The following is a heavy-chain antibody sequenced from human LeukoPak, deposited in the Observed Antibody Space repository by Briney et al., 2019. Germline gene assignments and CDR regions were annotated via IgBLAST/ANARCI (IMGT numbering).Heavy chain of an antibody. J-gene: IGHJ6*02. CDR1: GYTFTGYY. D-gene: IGHD2-15*01. CDR3: ARGREGYCSGGSCYYYYGMDV. Sequence: ASVNVSCKASGYTFTGYYMHWVRQAPGRGLEWMGWINANSGGTNYAQKFQGRVTMTRDTSISTAYMELSRRRSDDTAVYYCARGREGYCSGGSCYYYYGMDVWGQGTTVTVSS. V-gene: IGHV1-2*02. CDR2: INANSGGT.